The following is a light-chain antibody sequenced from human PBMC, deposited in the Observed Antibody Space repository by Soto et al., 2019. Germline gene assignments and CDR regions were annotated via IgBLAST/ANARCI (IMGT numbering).Light chain of an antibody. J-gene: IGLJ1*01. V-gene: IGLV2-14*01. CDR1: SSDIVAYDY. Sequence: QSVLPQPSSLSGSPGQSITISCTGTSSDIVAYDYFSWFQQHPVKAPKLMISEVNNRPSGVSNRFSGSKSGNTAYLTISGLQVEDEDEYFCFSFTTTSNHVFGTGTKVTV. CDR2: EVN. CDR3: FSFTTTSNHV.